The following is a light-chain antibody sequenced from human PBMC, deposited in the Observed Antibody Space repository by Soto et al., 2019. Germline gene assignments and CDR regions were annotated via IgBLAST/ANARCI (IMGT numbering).Light chain of an antibody. CDR2: GAS. V-gene: IGKV3-15*01. Sequence: EIVMTESPATLSVSTGGRATLSGRAGQSISGELAWYQKQQPGQAPRIXMYGASTRATGIPARFSGSVSGTEFTLTISGLQSEDFAIYFCQQYRSWPITFGQGTRLEIK. J-gene: IGKJ5*01. CDR3: QQYRSWPIT. CDR1: QSISGE.